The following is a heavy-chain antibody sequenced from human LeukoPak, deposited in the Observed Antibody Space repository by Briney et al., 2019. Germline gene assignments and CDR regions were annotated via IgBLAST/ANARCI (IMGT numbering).Heavy chain of an antibody. V-gene: IGHV4-4*07. CDR3: AREEYFQDSNGYSYYFHS. CDR2: IYKSGST. J-gene: IGHJ4*02. D-gene: IGHD3-22*01. CDR1: GGSIGWDY. Sequence: PSETLSLTCTVSGGSIGWDYWSWIRRPAGKGLEWIGRIYKSGSTNYNPSFRSRVTMSVDTSKNQFSLNVTSVTAADTAVYYCAREEYFQDSNGYSYYFHSWGQGSLVTVSS.